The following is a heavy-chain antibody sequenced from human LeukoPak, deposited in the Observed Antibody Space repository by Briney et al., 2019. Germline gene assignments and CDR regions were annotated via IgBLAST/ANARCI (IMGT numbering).Heavy chain of an antibody. CDR1: GFTFSSYA. Sequence: GRSLRLSCAASGFTFSSYAMHWVRQAPGKGLEWVAVISYDGSNKYYADSVKGRFTISRDNSKNTLYRQMNSLRAEDTSVYYCATAPYYDSWSGYPYRASDYMDVWGKGPTVTVSS. J-gene: IGHJ6*03. CDR3: ATAPYYDSWSGYPYRASDYMDV. D-gene: IGHD3-3*01. V-gene: IGHV3-30-3*01. CDR2: ISYDGSNK.